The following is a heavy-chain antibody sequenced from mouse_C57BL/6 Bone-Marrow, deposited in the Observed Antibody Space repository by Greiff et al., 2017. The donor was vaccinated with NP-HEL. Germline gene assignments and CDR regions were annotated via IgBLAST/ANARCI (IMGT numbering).Heavy chain of an antibody. Sequence: EVKVEESGGGLVQPGGSMKLSCVASGFTFSNYWMNWVRQSPEKGLEWVAQIRLKSDNYATHYAESVKGRFTISRDDSKSSVYLQMNNLRAEDTGIYYCILPHYYGSSWFAYWGQGTLVTVSA. V-gene: IGHV6-3*01. CDR3: ILPHYYGSSWFAY. CDR1: GFTFSNYW. D-gene: IGHD1-1*01. CDR2: IRLKSDNYAT. J-gene: IGHJ3*01.